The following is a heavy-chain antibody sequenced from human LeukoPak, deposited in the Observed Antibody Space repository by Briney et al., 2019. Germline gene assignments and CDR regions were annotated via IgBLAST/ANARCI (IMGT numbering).Heavy chain of an antibody. J-gene: IGHJ6*03. CDR1: GFTFSSYV. CDR3: ARATWDPNYYYYMDV. V-gene: IGHV3-21*01. Sequence: SGGSLRLSCAASGFTFSSYVMKWVRQAPGKGLEWVSSISTSSSYIYYADSVKGRFTISRDNAKNSLYLQMNSLRAEDTAVYYCARATWDPNYYYYMDVWGKGTTVTISS. CDR2: ISTSSSYI. D-gene: IGHD1-26*01.